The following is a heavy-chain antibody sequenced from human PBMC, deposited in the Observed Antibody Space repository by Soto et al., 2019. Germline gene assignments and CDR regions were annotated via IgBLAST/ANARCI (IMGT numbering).Heavy chain of an antibody. D-gene: IGHD6-19*01. CDR3: ARETTYSSGWYPTYYFDY. CDR2: IYYSGST. V-gene: IGHV4-59*01. Sequence: SETLSLTCTFSCGSISSYYWSWIRQPPGKGLEWIGYIYYSGSTNYNPSLKSRVTISVDTSKNQFSLKLSSVTAADTAVYYCARETTYSSGWYPTYYFDYWGQGTLVTVSS. J-gene: IGHJ4*02. CDR1: CGSISSYY.